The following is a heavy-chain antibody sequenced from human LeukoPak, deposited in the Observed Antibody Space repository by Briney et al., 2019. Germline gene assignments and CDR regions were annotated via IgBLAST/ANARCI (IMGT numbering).Heavy chain of an antibody. Sequence: SETLSLTCTVSGVSISSNSYYWGWIRQPPGKELEWIGSIYYSGNTYHNPSLESRVTLSVDTSKNQFSLKLSSVTAADTAVYYCATDCCSGEGTMFDYWGQGTLVTVSS. CDR3: ATDCCSGEGTMFDY. V-gene: IGHV4-39*02. J-gene: IGHJ4*02. CDR2: IYYSGNT. CDR1: GVSISSNSYY. D-gene: IGHD3-10*01.